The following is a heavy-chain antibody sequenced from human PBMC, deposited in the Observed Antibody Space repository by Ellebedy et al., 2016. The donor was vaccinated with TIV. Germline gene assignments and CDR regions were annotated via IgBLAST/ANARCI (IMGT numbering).Heavy chain of an antibody. CDR1: GDSVSGRF. CDR2: FDYTGNT. J-gene: IGHJ3*02. CDR3: AHGRDHAFDI. Sequence: MPSETLSLTCTVSGDSVSGRFWDWIRQPSGKAPEWIGFFDYTGNTNYNPSLKGRVTISVDTSKNQLLLRLESVTVADTAVYFCAHGRDHAFDIWGQGTLVAVSS. V-gene: IGHV4-59*02.